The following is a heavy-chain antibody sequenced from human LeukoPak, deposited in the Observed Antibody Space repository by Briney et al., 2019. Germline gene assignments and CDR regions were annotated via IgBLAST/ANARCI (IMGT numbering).Heavy chain of an antibody. J-gene: IGHJ4*02. CDR1: GGSFSGYY. CDR2: INHSGST. D-gene: IGHD4/OR15-4a*01. V-gene: IGHV4-34*01. Sequence: SETLSLTCAVYGGSFSGYYLSWIRQPPGKGLEWIGEINHSGSTNYNPSLKSRVTISVDPSKKQFSLKLSSVTAADPAVYYCARVTEGCLDYWGQGTLVPVSS. CDR3: ARVTEGCLDY.